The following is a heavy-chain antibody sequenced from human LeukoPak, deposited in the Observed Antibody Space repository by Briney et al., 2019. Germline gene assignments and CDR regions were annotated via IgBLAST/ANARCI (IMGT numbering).Heavy chain of an antibody. CDR2: ISWNSGNI. J-gene: IGHJ3*01. CDR1: GFTFDNHA. Sequence: PGGSLRLSRAASGFTFDNHAIHWVRQVPGKGLEWVSVISWNSGNIVYADSVKGRFTISRDNAKNSLYLQMNSLGAEDTALYFCARDISPGDYGDYLDAFDLWGQGTMVIVSS. D-gene: IGHD4-17*01. CDR3: ARDISPGDYGDYLDAFDL. V-gene: IGHV3-9*01.